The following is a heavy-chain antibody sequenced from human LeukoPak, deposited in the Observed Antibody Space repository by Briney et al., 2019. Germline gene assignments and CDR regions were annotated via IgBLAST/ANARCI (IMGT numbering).Heavy chain of an antibody. Sequence: GSLRLSCAASGFTFSSYSMNWVRQPPGKGLEWIGEINHSGSTNYNPSLKSRVTISVDTSKNQFSLKLSSVTAADTAVYYCARGRGGWLRQPPFDYWGQGTLVTVSS. CDR3: ARGRGGWLRQPPFDY. CDR1: GFTFSSYS. CDR2: INHSGST. D-gene: IGHD5-12*01. V-gene: IGHV4-34*01. J-gene: IGHJ4*02.